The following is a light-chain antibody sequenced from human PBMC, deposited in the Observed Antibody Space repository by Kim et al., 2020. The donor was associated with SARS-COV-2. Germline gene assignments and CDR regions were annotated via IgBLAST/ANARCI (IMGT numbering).Light chain of an antibody. J-gene: IGKJ2*01. CDR3: QQYDISPYN. Sequence: IVVTQSPGTLSLSPGGRATLSCRVSQSVDNRYLAWYQQKPGQGPRLLISGASSRATGISDRFSGSGSRTDFTLTISRLEPEDSAVYYCQQYDISPYNFGQGTKLEI. V-gene: IGKV3-20*01. CDR2: GAS. CDR1: QSVDNRY.